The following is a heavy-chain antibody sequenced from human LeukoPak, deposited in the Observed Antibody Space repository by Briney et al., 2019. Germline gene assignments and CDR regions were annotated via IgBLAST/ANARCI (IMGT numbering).Heavy chain of an antibody. CDR1: GGSISDYY. CDR2: ISASGST. V-gene: IGHV4-4*07. Sequence: SETLSLTCTVSGGSISDYYWSWIRQPAGKGLEWIGRISASGSTNYNPSLKSRVIMSVDTSKNQFSLKLSSVTAADTAVYYCVRAVSSSSYDPFDIWGQGTMVTVSS. D-gene: IGHD6-13*01. CDR3: VRAVSSSSYDPFDI. J-gene: IGHJ3*02.